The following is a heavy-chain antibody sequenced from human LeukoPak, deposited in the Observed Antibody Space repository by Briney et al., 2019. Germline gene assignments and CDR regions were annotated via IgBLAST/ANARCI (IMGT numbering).Heavy chain of an antibody. V-gene: IGHV4-39*01. J-gene: IGHJ4*01. CDR1: GGSISSSSYY. D-gene: IGHD2-2*01. CDR3: ARQLGYCSSTSCYADKVDY. Sequence: SETVSLTCTVSGGSISSSSYYWGWIRQPPGKGLEWIGSIYYSGSTYYNPSLKSRVTISVDTSKNQFSLKLSSVTAADTAVYYCARQLGYCSSTSCYADKVDYWGHGTLVTVSS. CDR2: IYYSGST.